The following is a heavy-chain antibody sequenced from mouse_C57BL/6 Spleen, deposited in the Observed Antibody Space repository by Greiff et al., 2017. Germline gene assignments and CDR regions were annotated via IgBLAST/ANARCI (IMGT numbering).Heavy chain of an antibody. D-gene: IGHD4-1*01. J-gene: IGHJ2*01. V-gene: IGHV1-15*01. CDR3: TRGGTGDYFDY. CDR1: GYTFTDYE. CDR2: IDPETGGT. Sequence: QVQLKESGAELVRPGASVTLSCKASGYTFTDYEMHWVKQTPVHGLEWIGAIDPETGGTAYNQKFKGKAILTADKSSSTAYMELRSLTSEDSAVYYCTRGGTGDYFDYWGQGTTLTVSA.